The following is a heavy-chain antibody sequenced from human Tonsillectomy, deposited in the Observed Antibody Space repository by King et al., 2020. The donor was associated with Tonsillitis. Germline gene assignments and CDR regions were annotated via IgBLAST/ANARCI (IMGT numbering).Heavy chain of an antibody. J-gene: IGHJ4*02. D-gene: IGHD1-26*01. CDR1: GLTFSSFT. CDR2: ISYSGTYG. Sequence: VQLVESGGGLVRPGGSLRLSCAASGLTFSSFTMNWVRRAPGKGLEWVSSISYSGTYGYYADSVKGRFTISRDNANNLVYLQMTSLRVDDTAMYYCARDRDRLSGSYYDYWGQGTLVTVSS. CDR3: ARDRDRLSGSYYDY. V-gene: IGHV3-21*01.